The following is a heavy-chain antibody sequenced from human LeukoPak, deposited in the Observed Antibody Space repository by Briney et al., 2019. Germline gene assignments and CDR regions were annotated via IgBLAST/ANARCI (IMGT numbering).Heavy chain of an antibody. CDR1: GFTFSTCA. CDR2: ISGSGYTT. Sequence: GGSLRLPCAASGFTFSTCAMSWVRQAPGKGLEWVSAISGSGYTTYYTDSVKGRFTISRDNSKNTLYLQMNSLRAEDTAVYYCAKSSGYCSSTNCYPDYWGQGTLVTVSS. D-gene: IGHD2-2*01. J-gene: IGHJ4*02. V-gene: IGHV3-23*01. CDR3: AKSSGYCSSTNCYPDY.